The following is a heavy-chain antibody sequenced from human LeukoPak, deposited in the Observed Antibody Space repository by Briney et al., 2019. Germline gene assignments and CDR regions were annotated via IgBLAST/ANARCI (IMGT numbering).Heavy chain of an antibody. CDR2: INPNSGGT. Sequence: ASVKVSCKASGYTFTGYYMHWVRQAPGQGLEWMGWINPNSGGTNYAQKFQGRVTMTRDTSISTAYTELSRLRSDDTAVYYCAREGRTSYYGSGSYYNRDRYNWFDPWGQGTLVTVSS. J-gene: IGHJ5*02. CDR1: GYTFTGYY. D-gene: IGHD3-10*01. CDR3: AREGRTSYYGSGSYYNRDRYNWFDP. V-gene: IGHV1-2*02.